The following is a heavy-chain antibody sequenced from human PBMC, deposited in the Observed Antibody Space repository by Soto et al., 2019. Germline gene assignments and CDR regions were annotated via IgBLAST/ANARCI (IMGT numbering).Heavy chain of an antibody. CDR1: WFPFDDNA. D-gene: IGHD3-16*01. CDR2: INWKSDI. CDR3: AISQDRGGRTTFIY. J-gene: IGHJ4*02. Sequence: GGFLRLFCSVSWFPFDDNAMHWVRQAPEKGLEWVSGINWKSDIGYADSVKGRFTISRDNAENSLYLQMNSLRAEDTALYYCAISQDRGGRTTFIYWGQGTQVTVSS. V-gene: IGHV3-9*01.